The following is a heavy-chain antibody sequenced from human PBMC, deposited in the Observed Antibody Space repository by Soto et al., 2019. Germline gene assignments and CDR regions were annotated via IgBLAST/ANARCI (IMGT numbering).Heavy chain of an antibody. CDR3: ATTRGLAVGGSFDY. Sequence: SETLSLTCIVSGGSITRRSSYWAWIRQPPGKGLEWVGTFYDGNTYHNPSLRSRITIAVDTSKNQFSLKLHSVAAADTAFYYCATTRGLAVGGSFDYWGQGMLVTVSS. J-gene: IGHJ4*02. D-gene: IGHD3-10*01. CDR1: GGSITRRSSY. V-gene: IGHV4-39*01. CDR2: FYDGNT.